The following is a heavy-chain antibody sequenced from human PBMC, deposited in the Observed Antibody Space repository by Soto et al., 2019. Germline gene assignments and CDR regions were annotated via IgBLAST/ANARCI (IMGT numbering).Heavy chain of an antibody. CDR1: GGSISSSNW. Sequence: LRETLSLTCAVSGGSISSSNWWRWVRQPPGKGLEWIGEIYHSGSTNYNPSLKSRITISVDKSKIQFSLKLSSVTAADTAVYYCARVGDIEMATGPFDYWGQGTLVTVSS. CDR3: ARVGDIEMATGPFDY. V-gene: IGHV4-4*03. CDR2: IYHSGST. D-gene: IGHD3-16*01. J-gene: IGHJ4*02.